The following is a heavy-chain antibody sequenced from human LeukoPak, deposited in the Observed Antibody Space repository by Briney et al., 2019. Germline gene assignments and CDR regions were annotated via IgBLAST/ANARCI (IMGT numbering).Heavy chain of an antibody. V-gene: IGHV3-74*01. CDR3: ARVRGVDFEY. CDR1: GFTFSSYW. D-gene: IGHD3-10*01. CDR2: INTDGSST. Sequence: GGSLRLSCAASGFTFSSYWMHWVRHAPGKGLVWVSRINTDGSSTSYADSVKGRFTISRDNAKNAVYLQTNSLRAEDTAVYYCARVRGVDFEYWGQGTLVTVSS. J-gene: IGHJ4*02.